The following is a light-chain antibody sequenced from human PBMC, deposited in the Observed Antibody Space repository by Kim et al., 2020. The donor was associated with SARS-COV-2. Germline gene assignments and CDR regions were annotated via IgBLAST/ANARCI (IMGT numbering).Light chain of an antibody. CDR2: DVS. Sequence: GHSLNIYCTGSSSDVGNYNYVSWYQHHPDKVPKVIIYDVSKRPSGVPDRFSGSKSGNTASLTISGLQADDEADYYCCSYAGSYTYVFGIGTKVTVL. V-gene: IGLV2-11*01. CDR3: CSYAGSYTYV. CDR1: SSDVGNYNY. J-gene: IGLJ1*01.